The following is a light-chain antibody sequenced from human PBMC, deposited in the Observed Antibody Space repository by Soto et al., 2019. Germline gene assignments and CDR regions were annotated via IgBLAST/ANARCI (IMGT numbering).Light chain of an antibody. V-gene: IGLV2-8*01. J-gene: IGLJ3*02. CDR3: SSYAGSSNWV. CDR2: EVS. CDR1: SSDVGGYNY. Sequence: QSVLTQPPSASGSPGQSVTISCTGTSSDVGGYNYVSWYQQHPGKAPKLMISEVSKRPSGVPDRFSGSKSGNTASLTVSGLQAEDEADYYCSSYAGSSNWVFGGGTKLTVL.